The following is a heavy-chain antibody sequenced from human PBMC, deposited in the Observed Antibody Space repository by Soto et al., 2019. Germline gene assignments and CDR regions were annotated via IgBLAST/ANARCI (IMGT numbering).Heavy chain of an antibody. D-gene: IGHD3-10*01. V-gene: IGHV3-30-3*01. CDR3: ARDHLVRGVIPYYFDY. CDR1: GFTFSSYA. J-gene: IGHJ4*02. Sequence: GGSLRLSCAASGFTFSSYAMHWVRQAPGKGLEWVAVISYDGSNKYYADSVKGRFTISRDNSKNTLYLQMNSLRAEDTAVYYCARDHLVRGVIPYYFDYWGQGTLVTVSS. CDR2: ISYDGSNK.